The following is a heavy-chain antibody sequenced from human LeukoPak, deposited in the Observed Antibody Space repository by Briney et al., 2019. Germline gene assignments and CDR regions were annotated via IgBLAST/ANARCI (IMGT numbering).Heavy chain of an antibody. CDR2: MNHSGST. V-gene: IGHV4-34*01. CDR3: ARAKTYYDFWSGYSTYNWFDP. D-gene: IGHD3-3*01. J-gene: IGHJ5*02. Sequence: PSETLSLTCAVYGGSFSGYYWSWIRQPPGKGLEWIGEMNHSGSTNYNPSLKSRVTISVDTSKNQFSLKLSSVTAADTAVYYCARAKTYYDFWSGYSTYNWFDPWGQGTLVTVSS. CDR1: GGSFSGYY.